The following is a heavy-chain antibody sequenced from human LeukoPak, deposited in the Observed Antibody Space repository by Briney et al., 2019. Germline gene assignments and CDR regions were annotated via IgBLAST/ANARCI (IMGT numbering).Heavy chain of an antibody. CDR1: GFTSGSYW. D-gene: IGHD6-19*01. Sequence: GGSLRLSCAASGFTSGSYWMSWVRQAPGKGLEWVANIQQGGSAKYYVDSVKGRFTISRENAESSLYLQMNSLRAEDTAVYYCARGGIQVSGIDEFDYWGQGTLVTVSS. CDR2: IQQGGSAK. V-gene: IGHV3-7*04. J-gene: IGHJ4*02. CDR3: ARGGIQVSGIDEFDY.